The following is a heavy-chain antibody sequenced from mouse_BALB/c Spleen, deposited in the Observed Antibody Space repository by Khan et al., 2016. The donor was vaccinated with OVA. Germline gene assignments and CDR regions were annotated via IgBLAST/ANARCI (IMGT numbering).Heavy chain of an antibody. CDR2: INTYTGEP. CDR1: GYTFTNYG. D-gene: IGHD2-12*01. J-gene: IGHJ4*01. V-gene: IGHV9-3-1*01. Sequence: LVESGPELKKPGETVKISCKASGYTFTNYGMNWVKQSPGKALKWVGWINTYTGEPTYADDFKGRFAFSLETSAGTAYLQINNLKNEDTATYFCARPPYFSYSLDHWGQGTSVTVSS. CDR3: ARPPYFSYSLDH.